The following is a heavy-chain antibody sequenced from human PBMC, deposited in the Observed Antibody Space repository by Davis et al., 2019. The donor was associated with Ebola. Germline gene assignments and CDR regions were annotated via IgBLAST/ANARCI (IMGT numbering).Heavy chain of an antibody. CDR3: TKDFDYENAY. J-gene: IGHJ4*02. CDR1: GVTFRSNW. D-gene: IGHD3-9*01. CDR2: INPDGTTT. Sequence: PGGSLRLSCAASGVTFRSNWMQWVRQAPGKGLVWVSRINPDGTTTAYADSVEGRFTISRDNAKNTLFLQMDSLRAEDTAVYYCTKDFDYENAYWGQGSLVTVSS. V-gene: IGHV3-74*01.